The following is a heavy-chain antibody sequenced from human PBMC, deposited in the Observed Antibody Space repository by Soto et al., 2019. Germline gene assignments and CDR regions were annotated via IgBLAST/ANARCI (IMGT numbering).Heavy chain of an antibody. CDR2: INPDGSAQ. Sequence: EVQLVESGGGLVQPGGSLRLSCAASEFTFNKYYMHWVRQAPGKGPEWVSNINPDGSAQYYVDSVKGRFTISRDNAKNSLYLQMYILRADDTAVYFGARGNGNYYYGFDDWGQGTMVTVSS. J-gene: IGHJ6*02. CDR3: ARGNGNYYYGFDD. V-gene: IGHV3-7*04. D-gene: IGHD4-4*01. CDR1: EFTFNKYY.